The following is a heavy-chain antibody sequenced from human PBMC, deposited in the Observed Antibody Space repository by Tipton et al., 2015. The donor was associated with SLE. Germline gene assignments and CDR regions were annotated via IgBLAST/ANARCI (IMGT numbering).Heavy chain of an antibody. CDR3: ARDRGGYYLDY. Sequence: TLSLTCTVSSGSISNYYWNWIRQSPGKGLECVGYISYGGNTNYNPSLKSRVTISLDTSKNQFSLKLTSVTASDTAVYLCARDRGGYYLDYWGQGTLVTVSS. J-gene: IGHJ4*02. CDR1: SGSISNYY. CDR2: ISYGGNT. D-gene: IGHD3-10*01. V-gene: IGHV4-59*01.